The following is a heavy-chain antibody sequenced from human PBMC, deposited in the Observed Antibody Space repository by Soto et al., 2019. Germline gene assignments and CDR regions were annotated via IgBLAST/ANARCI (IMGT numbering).Heavy chain of an antibody. V-gene: IGHV3-30-3*01. Sequence: QVQLVESGGGVVQPGRSLRLSCAASGFTFSSYAMHWVRQAPGKGLEWVAVISYDGSNKYYADSVKGRFTISRDNSKNPLYLQMNSLRAEDTAVYYWARGGGSYPTLDYWGQGTLVTVSS. CDR2: ISYDGSNK. J-gene: IGHJ4*02. CDR1: GFTFSSYA. CDR3: ARGGGSYPTLDY. D-gene: IGHD1-26*01.